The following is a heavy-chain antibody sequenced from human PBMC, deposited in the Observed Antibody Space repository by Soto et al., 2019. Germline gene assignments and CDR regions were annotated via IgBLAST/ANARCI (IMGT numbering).Heavy chain of an antibody. D-gene: IGHD3-10*01. J-gene: IGHJ3*02. CDR2: INPNSGGT. Sequence: ASAKVSCNASGYPFTAYYIHWVRHAPGQGLEWMGWINPNSGGTNYVQKFQGWVPMTRDTSXSTAYMELSRLGSDDSAVYYCGRVGRRGALDIWGQGTMVTVSS. CDR1: GYPFTAYY. V-gene: IGHV1-2*04. CDR3: GRVGRRGALDI.